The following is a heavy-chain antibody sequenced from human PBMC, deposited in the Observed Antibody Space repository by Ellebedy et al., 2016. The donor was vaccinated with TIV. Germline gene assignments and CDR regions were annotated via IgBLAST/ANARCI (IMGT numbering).Heavy chain of an antibody. D-gene: IGHD3-3*01. CDR1: GGSISRDS. V-gene: IGHV4-59*12. J-gene: IGHJ3*02. CDR3: ARSSISVFGVTDVFDI. Sequence: MPGGSLRLSCTVSGGSISRDSWSWIRQPPGRGLEWLGYVFHSGSTIYNPSLRSRVNISLDKTQKEVSLNLTSVTAADTAVYFFARSSISVFGVTDVFDIWGQGTVVTVSS. CDR2: VFHSGST.